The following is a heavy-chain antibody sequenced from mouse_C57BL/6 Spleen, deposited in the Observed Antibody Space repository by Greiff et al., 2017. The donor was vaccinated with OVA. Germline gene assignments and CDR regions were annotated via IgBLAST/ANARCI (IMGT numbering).Heavy chain of an antibody. V-gene: IGHV1-15*01. Sequence: VKLMESGAELVRPGASVTLSCKASGYTFTDYEMHWVKQTPVHGLEWIGAIDPETGGTAYNQKFKGKAILTADKSSSTAYMELRSLTSEDSAVYYCTRRDYYGSSTGAMDYWGQGTSVTVSS. CDR1: GYTFTDYE. D-gene: IGHD1-1*01. CDR3: TRRDYYGSSTGAMDY. J-gene: IGHJ4*01. CDR2: IDPETGGT.